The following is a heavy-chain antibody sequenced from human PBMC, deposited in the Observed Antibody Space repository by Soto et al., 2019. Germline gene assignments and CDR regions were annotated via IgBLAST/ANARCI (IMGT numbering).Heavy chain of an antibody. CDR3: ARNPCGGSGGSCYSGGYYYYYNGMDV. J-gene: IGHJ6*02. CDR2: IYYSGST. Sequence: QVQLQESGPGLVKPSETLSLTCTVSGGSISSYYWSWIRQPPGKGLEWIGYIYYSGSTNYNPSLKXRVTKAVDTSTXXXSXELSSVTAADTAVYYCARNPCGGSGGSCYSGGYYYYYNGMDVWGQGTTVTVSS. CDR1: GGSISSYY. V-gene: IGHV4-59*01. D-gene: IGHD2-15*01.